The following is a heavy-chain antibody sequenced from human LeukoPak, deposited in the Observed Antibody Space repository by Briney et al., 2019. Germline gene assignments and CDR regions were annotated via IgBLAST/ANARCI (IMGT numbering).Heavy chain of an antibody. CDR3: ARGDYYDSSGYYYTSTDLNLHHLFDY. CDR1: GGSFSGYY. D-gene: IGHD3-22*01. CDR2: INHSGST. V-gene: IGHV4-34*01. Sequence: SETLSLTCAVYGGSFSGYYWSWIRQPPGKGLEWIGEINHSGSTNYNPSLKSRVTISVDTSKNQFSLKLSSVTAADTAVYYCARGDYYDSSGYYYTSTDLNLHHLFDYWGQGTLVTVSS. J-gene: IGHJ4*02.